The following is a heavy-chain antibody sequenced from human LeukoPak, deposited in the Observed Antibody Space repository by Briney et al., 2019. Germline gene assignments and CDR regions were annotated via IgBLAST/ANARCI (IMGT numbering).Heavy chain of an antibody. V-gene: IGHV1-69*04. CDR2: IIPIFGIA. Sequence: GSSVKVSCKASGGTFSSYAISWVRQAPGQGLEWMGRIIPIFGIANYAQKFQGRATITADKSTSTAYMELSSLRSEDTAVYYCARDSGSYSTYYFDYWGQGTLVTVSS. CDR1: GGTFSSYA. J-gene: IGHJ4*02. CDR3: ARDSGSYSTYYFDY. D-gene: IGHD1-26*01.